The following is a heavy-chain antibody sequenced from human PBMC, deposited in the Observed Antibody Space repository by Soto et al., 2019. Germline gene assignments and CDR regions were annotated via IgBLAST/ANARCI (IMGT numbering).Heavy chain of an antibody. D-gene: IGHD3-16*01. J-gene: IGHJ5*02. V-gene: IGHV1-8*01. CDR2: MNPGSGDT. Sequence: QVKLVRSGAEVREPGASVKVSCKASGYSFTNNDVSWVRQATGQGLEWMGWMNPGSGDTGYAQKFQGRVTMTRDISIATAYMELSSLRSDDTAIYYCARMATFGSLNWFDPWGQATLVTVSS. CDR3: ARMATFGSLNWFDP. CDR1: GYSFTNND.